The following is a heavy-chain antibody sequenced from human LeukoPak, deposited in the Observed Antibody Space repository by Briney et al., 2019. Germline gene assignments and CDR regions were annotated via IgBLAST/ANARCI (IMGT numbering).Heavy chain of an antibody. CDR1: GGSISSYY. CDR3: ARQGFNGNTGRAYYFDY. CDR2: IYYSGST. J-gene: IGHJ4*02. V-gene: IGHV4-59*08. D-gene: IGHD1-26*01. Sequence: PSETLSLTCTVSGGSISSYYWSWIRQPPGKGLEWFGYIYYSGSTNYNPSLKSRVTISVDTSKNQFSLKLSSVTAADTAVYYCARQGFNGNTGRAYYFDYWGQGTLVTVSS.